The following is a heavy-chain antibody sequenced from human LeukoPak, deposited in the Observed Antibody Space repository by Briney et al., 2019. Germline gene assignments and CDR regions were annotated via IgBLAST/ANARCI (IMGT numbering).Heavy chain of an antibody. CDR2: ISGSGGST. CDR1: GFTFSSYA. D-gene: IGHD3-10*01. Sequence: GGSLRLSCAASGFTFSSYAMSWVRQAPGKGLEWVSAISGSGGSTYYADSVKGRFIISRDNSKNTLYLQMNSLRAEDTAVYYCAKDGPYYYGSGSYFGGAFDIWGQGTMVTVSS. CDR3: AKDGPYYYGSGSYFGGAFDI. V-gene: IGHV3-23*01. J-gene: IGHJ3*02.